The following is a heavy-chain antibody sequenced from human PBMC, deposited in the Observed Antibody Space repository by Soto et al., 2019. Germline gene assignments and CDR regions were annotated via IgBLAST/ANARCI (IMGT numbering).Heavy chain of an antibody. CDR1: GGSVTTGSYY. CDR2: IYYSGST. J-gene: IGHJ4*02. D-gene: IGHD4-17*01. CDR3: ANYPTTVTSDY. V-gene: IGHV4-61*01. Sequence: QVQLQESGPGLVKPSETLSLTCTVSGGSVTTGSYYWSWIRQPPGKGLEWIGYIYYSGSTNYNPSLRRRVTISVDTSKNQCSLKLRSVTAADTAVYYCANYPTTVTSDYWGQGTLVTVSS.